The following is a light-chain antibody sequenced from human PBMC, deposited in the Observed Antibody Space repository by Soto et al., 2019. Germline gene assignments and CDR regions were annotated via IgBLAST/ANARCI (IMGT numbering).Light chain of an antibody. V-gene: IGLV1-47*01. Sequence: QSVLTQPPSASGTPGQRVTISCSGSSSNIGSSYVYWFQQFPGTAPKLLIHSNDQRPSGVPDRFSGSKSGTSASLAISGLRSDDEADYYCAAWDKSLSGAVFGGGTKLTVL. CDR1: SSNIGSSY. CDR3: AAWDKSLSGAV. CDR2: SND. J-gene: IGLJ2*01.